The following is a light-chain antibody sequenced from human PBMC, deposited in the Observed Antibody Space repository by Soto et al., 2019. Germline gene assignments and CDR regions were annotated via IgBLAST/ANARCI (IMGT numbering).Light chain of an antibody. CDR1: QSVSSY. V-gene: IGKV3-11*01. J-gene: IGKJ5*01. CDR3: QQRSNWPRA. CDR2: DTS. Sequence: EILLTQSPATLSLSTGERDTLSCRASQSVSSYLAWYQQKPGQAPRLLIYDTSNRATGIPARFSGSGSGTDFTLTISSLEPEDFAVYYCQQRSNWPRAFGQGRRL.